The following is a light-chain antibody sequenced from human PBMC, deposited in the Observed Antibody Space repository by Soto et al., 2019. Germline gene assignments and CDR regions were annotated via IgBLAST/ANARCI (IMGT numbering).Light chain of an antibody. CDR3: LLYYGSAQLV. CDR1: TGAVTSGTY. J-gene: IGLJ3*02. Sequence: QAVVTQEPSLTVSPGGTVTLTCASSTGAVTSGTYPSWLQQKPGQAPRTLIYTTNDENSWTPARCSGALLGDKAALTLSGVQPDDEDEYYCLLYYGSAQLVFGGGTKLTVL. CDR2: TTN. V-gene: IGLV7-43*01.